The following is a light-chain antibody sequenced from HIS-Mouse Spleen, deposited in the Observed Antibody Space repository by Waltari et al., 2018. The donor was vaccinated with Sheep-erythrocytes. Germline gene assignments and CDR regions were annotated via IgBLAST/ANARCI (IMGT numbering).Light chain of an antibody. Sequence: SYELTQPPSVSVSPGQTARITRPGAALPKKYAYWYQQKSGQAPVLVIYEDSKRPSGIPERFSGSTSGTMATLTISGAQVEDEADYYCYSTDSSGNHWVFGGGTKLTVL. V-gene: IGLV3-10*01. CDR3: YSTDSSGNHWV. CDR1: ALPKKY. CDR2: EDS. J-gene: IGLJ3*02.